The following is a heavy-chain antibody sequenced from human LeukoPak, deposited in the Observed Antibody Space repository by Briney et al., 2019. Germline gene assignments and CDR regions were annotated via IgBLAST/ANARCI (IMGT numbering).Heavy chain of an antibody. V-gene: IGHV1-2*02. D-gene: IGHD3-16*01. CDR2: INPNTGGT. CDR1: GYTFTSIY. CDR3: ARGTSFGTDY. Sequence: ASVKVSCKASGYTFTSIYMHWVRQAPGQRFEWMGWINPNTGGTIYAQKFQGRVTMTRDTSISTAYMGLTRLDSDDTAVYYCARGTSFGTDYWGQGTLVTVSS. J-gene: IGHJ4*02.